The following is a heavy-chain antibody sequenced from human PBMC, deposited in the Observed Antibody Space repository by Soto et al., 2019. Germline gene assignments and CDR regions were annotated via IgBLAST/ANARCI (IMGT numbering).Heavy chain of an antibody. CDR3: ARGVPITFGGVIDIIRNFDY. J-gene: IGHJ4*02. CDR2: ISSSSSYI. D-gene: IGHD3-16*02. CDR1: GFTFSSYS. V-gene: IGHV3-21*01. Sequence: GGSLRLSCAASGFTFSSYSMNWVRQAPGKGLEWVSSISSSSSYIYYADSVKGRFTISRDNAKNSLYLQMNSLRAEDTAVYYCARGVPITFGGVIDIIRNFDYWGQGTLVTVSS.